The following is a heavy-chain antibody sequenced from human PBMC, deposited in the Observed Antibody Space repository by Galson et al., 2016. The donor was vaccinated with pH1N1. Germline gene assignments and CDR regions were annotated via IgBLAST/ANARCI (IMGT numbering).Heavy chain of an antibody. CDR1: GFSLAPFD. D-gene: IGHD3-10*01. CDR2: LNTAGSP. J-gene: IGHJ3*01. V-gene: IGHV3-13*05. CDR3: AIKRGFGYGFEL. Sequence: SLRLSCAASGFSLAPFDVHWVRQVPGKGLEWVSLLNTAGSPYFLDSVRGRFTIYREDAKNSVHLQLNDLRAGDTALYHCAIKRGFGYGFELWGQGTFVTVSS.